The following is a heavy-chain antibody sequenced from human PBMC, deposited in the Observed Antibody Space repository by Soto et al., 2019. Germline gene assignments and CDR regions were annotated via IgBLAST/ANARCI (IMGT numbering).Heavy chain of an antibody. Sequence: NPSETLSLTCTVSGGSISSYYWSWIRQPPGKGLEWIGYIYYSGSTNYNPSLKSRVTISVETSKNQFSLKLSSVTAADTAVYYCARGVYYDFWSGYSESYYYYYMDVWGKGTTVTVSS. V-gene: IGHV4-59*01. J-gene: IGHJ6*03. CDR3: ARGVYYDFWSGYSESYYYYYMDV. D-gene: IGHD3-3*01. CDR1: GGSISSYY. CDR2: IYYSGST.